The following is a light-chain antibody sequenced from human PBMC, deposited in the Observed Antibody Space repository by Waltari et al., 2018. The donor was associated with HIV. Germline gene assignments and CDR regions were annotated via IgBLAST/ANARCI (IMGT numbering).Light chain of an antibody. CDR2: GNT. CDR3: HSYDSSLSGWV. J-gene: IGLJ3*02. CDR1: SSNIGAGYD. V-gene: IGLV1-40*01. Sequence: QSVLTQPPSVSGAPGQWVTISCTGNSSNIGAGYDVHWYQQLPGTAPKLLIYGNTNRPSGVPDRFSGSKSDTSASLAITGLQAEDEADYYCHSYDSSLSGWVFGGGTKLTAL.